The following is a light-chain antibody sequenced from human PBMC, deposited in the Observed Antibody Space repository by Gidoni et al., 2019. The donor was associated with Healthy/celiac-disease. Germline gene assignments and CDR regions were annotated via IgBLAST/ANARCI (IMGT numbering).Light chain of an antibody. CDR1: QSVSSY. CDR2: GAS. CDR3: QQYNNWPYT. Sequence: IVMTPPPATPSASPGERATLSCRTSQSVSSYLAWYQQKPGQAPRLLIYGASTRATGIPARFSGSGSGTEFTLTISSLQSEDFAVYYCQQYNNWPYTFGQGTKLEIK. V-gene: IGKV3-15*01. J-gene: IGKJ2*01.